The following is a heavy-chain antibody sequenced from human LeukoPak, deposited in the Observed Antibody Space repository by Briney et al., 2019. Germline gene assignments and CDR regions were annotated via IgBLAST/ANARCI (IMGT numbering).Heavy chain of an antibody. CDR3: ARDFMVRGVTSYYYYYGMDV. Sequence: SETLSLTCTVSGGSISSGGYYWSWIRQHPGKGLEWIGYIYYSGSTYYNPSLKSRVTISVDTSKNQFSLKLSSVTAADTAVYYCARDFMVRGVTSYYYYYGMDVWGQGTTVTVSS. CDR1: GGSISSGGYY. J-gene: IGHJ6*02. CDR2: IYYSGST. V-gene: IGHV4-31*03. D-gene: IGHD3-10*01.